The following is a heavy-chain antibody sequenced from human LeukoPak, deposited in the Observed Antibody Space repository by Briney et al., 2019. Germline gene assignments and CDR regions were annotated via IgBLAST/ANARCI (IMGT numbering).Heavy chain of an antibody. CDR1: GGSISSHY. CDR2: IYYSGRT. D-gene: IGHD3-10*01. V-gene: IGHV4-39*07. CDR3: ARLGDQVRGSWFAP. Sequence: SETLSLTCTVSGGSISSHYWGWIRQPPGMGLECIRTIYYSGRTYYNPSLKSRVTISVDTSKNQFSLKLSSVTAADTAVYYCARLGDQVRGSWFAPWGQATLATAPS. J-gene: IGHJ5*02.